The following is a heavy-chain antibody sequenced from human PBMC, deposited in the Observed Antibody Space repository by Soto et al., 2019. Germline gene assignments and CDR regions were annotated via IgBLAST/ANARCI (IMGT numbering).Heavy chain of an antibody. CDR2: ISVDNGDT. Sequence: QVELVQSGAEVKKPGASVKVSCKASGYTFRSHGISWVRQAPGQGLEWMGWISVDNGDTNYAQKLQGRVTVTTDTYTSTAYMELRSLRSEDTAVYYCARMVRGSNIDYYHYMDVWGKGTPVTVSS. D-gene: IGHD3-10*01. CDR3: ARMVRGSNIDYYHYMDV. J-gene: IGHJ6*03. V-gene: IGHV1-18*01. CDR1: GYTFRSHG.